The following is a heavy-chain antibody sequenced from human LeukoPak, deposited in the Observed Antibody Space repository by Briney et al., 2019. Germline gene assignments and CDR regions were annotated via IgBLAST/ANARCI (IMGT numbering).Heavy chain of an antibody. D-gene: IGHD6-19*01. J-gene: IGHJ3*02. CDR2: IYYSGST. CDR1: GGSISSSSYY. V-gene: IGHV4-39*07. CDR3: ARPYTSGYRGAFDI. Sequence: SETLSLTRTVSGGSISSSSYYWGWIRQPPGKGLKWIGSIYYSGSTYYNPSLKSRVTISVDTSKNQFSLKLSSVTAADTAVYYCARPYTSGYRGAFDIWGQGTMVTVSS.